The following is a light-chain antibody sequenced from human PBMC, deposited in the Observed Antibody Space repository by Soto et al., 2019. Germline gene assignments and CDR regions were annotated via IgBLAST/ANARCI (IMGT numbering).Light chain of an antibody. V-gene: IGKV3-15*01. CDR1: QSVSIN. CDR3: QQYSTWPQK. J-gene: IGKJ1*01. Sequence: ILMTHSPATLSVSPLERATLSCRASQSVSINLAWYQQKPGQAPRLLIYGASTRYTGIPARFSGSGSGTDFTLTISSLQSEDFAVYYCQQYSTWPQKFGKGT. CDR2: GAS.